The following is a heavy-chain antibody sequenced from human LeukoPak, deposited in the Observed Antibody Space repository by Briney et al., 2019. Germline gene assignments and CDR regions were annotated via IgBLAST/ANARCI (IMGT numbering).Heavy chain of an antibody. Sequence: GGSLRLSCAASGFTFSSYAMNWVRQAPGKGLEWVSAISGSGSGDSTYYADSVKGRFTISRDNSKNTLYLQMDSLRAEDTAIYYCAKIRAPAYDFWGQGTMVTVSS. CDR3: AKIRAPAYDF. CDR2: ISGSGSGDST. CDR1: GFTFSSYA. D-gene: IGHD3-3*02. V-gene: IGHV3-23*01. J-gene: IGHJ3*01.